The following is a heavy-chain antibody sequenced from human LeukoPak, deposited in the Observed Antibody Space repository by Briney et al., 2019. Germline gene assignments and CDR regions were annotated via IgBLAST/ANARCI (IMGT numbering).Heavy chain of an antibody. D-gene: IGHD2-2*02. CDR3: ARVARGGYCSSTSCYSEYYFDY. Sequence: GGSLRLSCAASGFTVSSNYMSWVRQAPGKGLEWVSVIYSGGSTYFRASVKGRFTISRDNSKNTLYLQMHSLRAEDTAVYYCARVARGGYCSSTSCYSEYYFDYWGQGTLVTVSS. CDR1: GFTVSSNY. V-gene: IGHV3-53*01. J-gene: IGHJ4*02. CDR2: IYSGGST.